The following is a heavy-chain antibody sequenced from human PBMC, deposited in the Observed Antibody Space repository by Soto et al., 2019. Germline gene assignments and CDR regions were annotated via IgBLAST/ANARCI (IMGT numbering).Heavy chain of an antibody. CDR3: ARDFPWIQHYYYYGMDV. CDR2: ISSSSSYI. V-gene: IGHV3-21*01. D-gene: IGHD5-18*01. Sequence: GGSLRLSCAASGFTFSSYSMNWVRQAPGKGLEWVSSISSSSSYIYYADSVKGRFTISRDNAKSSLYLQMNSLRAEDTAVYYCARDFPWIQHYYYYGMDVWGQGTTVTVSS. J-gene: IGHJ6*02. CDR1: GFTFSSYS.